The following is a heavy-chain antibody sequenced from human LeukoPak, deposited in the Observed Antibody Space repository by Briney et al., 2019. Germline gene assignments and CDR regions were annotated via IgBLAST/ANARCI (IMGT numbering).Heavy chain of an antibody. CDR2: ISAYNGNT. V-gene: IGHV1-18*01. J-gene: IGHJ3*02. D-gene: IGHD3-22*01. CDR1: GYTFTSYG. Sequence: ASVKVSCKASGYTFTSYGISWVRQAPGQGLEWMGWISAYNGNTNYAQKLQGRVTMTTDTSTSTAYMELRSLRSDDTAVYYCARDIGYYYDSGGYQLDAFDIWGQGTMVTVSS. CDR3: ARDIGYYYDSGGYQLDAFDI.